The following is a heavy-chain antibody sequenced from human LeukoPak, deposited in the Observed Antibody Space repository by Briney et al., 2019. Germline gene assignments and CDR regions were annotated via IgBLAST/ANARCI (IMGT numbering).Heavy chain of an antibody. CDR1: GGSFSGYY. CDR2: INHSGST. V-gene: IGHV4-34*01. J-gene: IGHJ6*03. Sequence: PSETLSLTCAVYGGSFSGYYWSWIRQPPGKGLEWIGEINHSGSTNYNPSLKSRVTISVDTSKNQFSLKLSSATAADTAVYYCARGSVVVVTAIPYYYYYMDVWGKGTTVTVSS. CDR3: ARGSVVVVTAIPYYYYYMDV. D-gene: IGHD2-21*02.